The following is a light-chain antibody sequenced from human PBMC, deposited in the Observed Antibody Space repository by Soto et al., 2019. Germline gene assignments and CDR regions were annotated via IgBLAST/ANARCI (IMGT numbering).Light chain of an antibody. CDR2: GAS. CDR3: QQYNSWPRT. V-gene: IGKV3-15*01. CDR1: QSVSSSY. J-gene: IGKJ1*01. Sequence: EIVFTQSPGTLSFSPGEGATLCFRASQSVSSSYLAWYQQKPGQAPRLLIYGASSRATGIPARFSGSGSGTEFTLTITSLQSEDFAVYYCQQYNSWPRTFGQGTKVDIK.